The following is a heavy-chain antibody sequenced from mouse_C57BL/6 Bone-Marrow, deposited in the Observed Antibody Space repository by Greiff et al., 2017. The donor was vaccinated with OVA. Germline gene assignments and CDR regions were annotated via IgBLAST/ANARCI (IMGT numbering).Heavy chain of an antibody. Sequence: EVKVVESGGGLVKPGGSLKLSCAASGFTFSSYTMSWVRQTPEKRLEWVATISGGGGNTYYPDSVKGRFTISRDNAKNTLYLQMSSLRSEDTALYYCARIYGHLFDYWGQGTTLTVSS. CDR2: ISGGGGNT. V-gene: IGHV5-9*01. CDR3: ARIYGHLFDY. D-gene: IGHD1-1*02. CDR1: GFTFSSYT. J-gene: IGHJ2*01.